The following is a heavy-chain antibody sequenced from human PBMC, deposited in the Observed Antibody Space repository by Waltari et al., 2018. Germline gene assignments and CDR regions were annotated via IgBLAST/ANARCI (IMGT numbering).Heavy chain of an antibody. V-gene: IGHV4-30-4*08. Sequence: QVQLQESGPGLVKPSQTLSLTCTVSGGSISSGAYYWSWNRQPPGKGLEWIGYIYYSGSTYYNPSLKSRVTISVDTSKNQFSLKLSSVTAADTAVYYCARDLGDYIWGSYRSDWGQGTLVTVSS. J-gene: IGHJ4*02. CDR2: IYYSGST. CDR1: GGSISSGAYY. CDR3: ARDLGDYIWGSYRSD. D-gene: IGHD3-16*02.